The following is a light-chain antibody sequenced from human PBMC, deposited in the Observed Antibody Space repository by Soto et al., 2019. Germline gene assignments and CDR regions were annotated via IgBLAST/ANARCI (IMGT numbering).Light chain of an antibody. V-gene: IGLV1-51*01. CDR1: SSNIESNF. CDR3: GTWDSSLSAWV. Sequence: QSVLTQPPSVSAAPGQKVTISCSGSSSNIESNFVSWYQQLPGTAPKLLIYDNNKRSSGIPDRFSGSKSGTSATLGITGLQTGDEADYYCGTWDSSLSAWVFGGGTKVTVL. CDR2: DNN. J-gene: IGLJ3*02.